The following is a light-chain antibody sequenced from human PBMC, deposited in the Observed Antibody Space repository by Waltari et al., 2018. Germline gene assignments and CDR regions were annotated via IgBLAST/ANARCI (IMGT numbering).Light chain of an antibody. V-gene: IGLV2-14*01. CDR1: SSAISGYNS. CDR2: DVR. CDR3: SSYTRTTPTTYV. J-gene: IGLJ1*01. Sequence: QSALTQPASVSGSLGQSITISCTVTSSAISGYNSVSWPQQHPGKPPKLVMYDVRNRPSGVSHRFSGSKSGSTASLTISGLQAEDEADYFCSSYTRTTPTTYVFGTGTKVTVL.